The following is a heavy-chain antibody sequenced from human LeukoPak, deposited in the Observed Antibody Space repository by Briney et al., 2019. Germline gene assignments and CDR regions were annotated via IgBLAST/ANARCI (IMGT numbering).Heavy chain of an antibody. CDR3: ATLIVGATRSDY. CDR1: GGSISSSSYY. V-gene: IGHV4-39*01. CDR2: IYYRGST. D-gene: IGHD1-26*01. J-gene: IGHJ4*02. Sequence: SETLSLTCTVSGGSISSSSYYWGWIRQPPGKGLEWIGSIYYRGSTYYNPSLKSRVTISVDTSKNQFSLKLSSVTAADTAVYYCATLIVGATRSDYWGQGTLVTVSS.